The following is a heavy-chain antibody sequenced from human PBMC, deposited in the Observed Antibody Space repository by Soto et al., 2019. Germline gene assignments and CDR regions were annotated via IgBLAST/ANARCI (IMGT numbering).Heavy chain of an antibody. V-gene: IGHV4-4*07. CDR3: ARYNWSGYYGGYYYYYGMDV. CDR1: GGSISSYY. CDR2: IYTSGST. D-gene: IGHD3-3*01. J-gene: IGHJ6*02. Sequence: SETLSLTCTVSGGSISSYYWSWIRQPAGKGLEWIGRIYTSGSTNYNPSLKSRVTMSVDTSKNQFSLKLSSVTAADTAVYYCARYNWSGYYGGYYYYYGMDVWGQGTTVTVSS.